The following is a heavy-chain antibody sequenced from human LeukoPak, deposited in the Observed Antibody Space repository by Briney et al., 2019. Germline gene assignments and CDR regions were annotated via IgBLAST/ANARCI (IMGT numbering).Heavy chain of an antibody. D-gene: IGHD6-19*01. CDR3: AKDQWLDSFDY. J-gene: IGHJ4*02. CDR1: GGSISSYY. V-gene: IGHV4-59*01. Sequence: SETLSLTCTVSGGSISSYYWSWIRQTPGKGLEWIGYIYYSGSTNFNPSLKSRVTISVDTSKNQFSLKMSSVTAADTAVYYCAKDQWLDSFDYWGQGTLVTVSS. CDR2: IYYSGST.